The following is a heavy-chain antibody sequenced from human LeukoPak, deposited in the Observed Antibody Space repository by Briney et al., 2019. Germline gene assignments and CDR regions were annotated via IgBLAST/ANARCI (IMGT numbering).Heavy chain of an antibody. CDR1: GGSISSNNW. CDR3: ARVNINNWHSCDY. J-gene: IGHJ4*02. Sequence: SGTLSLTCAVSGGSISSNNWWGWVRQPPGKGLEWIGEIYHSGSPNYNPSPKSRVTISVDKSRNHISLNLSSVTAADTAVYYCARVNINNWHSCDYWGQGTQVTVSS. V-gene: IGHV4-4*02. CDR2: IYHSGSP. D-gene: IGHD1-1*01.